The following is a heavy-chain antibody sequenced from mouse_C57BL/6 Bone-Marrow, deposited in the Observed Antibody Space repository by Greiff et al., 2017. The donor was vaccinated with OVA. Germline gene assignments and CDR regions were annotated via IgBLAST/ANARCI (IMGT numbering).Heavy chain of an antibody. Sequence: EVKLMESGGGLVKPGGSLKLSCAASGFTFRDYGMHWVRQAPEKGLEWVAYISSGSSTIYYADTVKGRFTISRDNAKNTLFLQMTSLRSEDTAMYYCARLFDYWGQGTTLTVSS. CDR1: GFTFRDYG. V-gene: IGHV5-17*01. CDR3: ARLFDY. CDR2: ISSGSSTI. J-gene: IGHJ2*01.